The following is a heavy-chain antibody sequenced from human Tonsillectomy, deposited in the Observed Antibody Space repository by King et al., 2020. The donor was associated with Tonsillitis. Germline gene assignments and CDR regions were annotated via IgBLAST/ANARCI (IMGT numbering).Heavy chain of an antibody. Sequence: VQLVESGGGLVXPGXSLXLXXAXSGFTFXXYTXXXVXXAPGKGLEGVSVIYGGDSSTYYADSVKGRFTISRDNSKNTLYLQMNSLGADDTAVYYCVKLWGYYYDSSGYPDYWGQGTLVTVSS. V-gene: IGHV3-23*03. CDR2: IYGGDSST. CDR1: GFTFXXYT. D-gene: IGHD3-22*01. CDR3: VKLWGYYYDSSGYPDY. J-gene: IGHJ4*02.